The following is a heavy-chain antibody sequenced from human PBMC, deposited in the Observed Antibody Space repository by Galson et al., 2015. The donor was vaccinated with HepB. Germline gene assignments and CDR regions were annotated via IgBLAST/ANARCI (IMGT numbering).Heavy chain of an antibody. CDR1: GYTFTSYG. J-gene: IGHJ3*02. CDR3: ARGYYDFWSGYSAAKIVNPYRNDAFDI. V-gene: IGHV1-18*04. Sequence: SVKVSCKASGYTFTSYGISWVRQAPGQGLEWMGWISAYNGNTNYAQKLQGRVTMTTDTSTSTACMELRSLRSDDTAVYYCARGYYDFWSGYSAAKIVNPYRNDAFDIWGQGTMVTVSS. D-gene: IGHD3-3*01. CDR2: ISAYNGNT.